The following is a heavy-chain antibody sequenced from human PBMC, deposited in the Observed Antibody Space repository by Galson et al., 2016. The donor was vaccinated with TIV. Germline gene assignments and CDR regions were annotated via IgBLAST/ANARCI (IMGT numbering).Heavy chain of an antibody. J-gene: IGHJ3*02. Sequence: SLRLSCAASGFTFDDYGMSWVRQVPGKGLEWVADINWNGAATGYADSVQGRFTISRDNAKKSVHLQMNSLRVEDTAFYYGARITVGGIWNAIDIWGQGTMVSVSP. CDR2: INWNGAAT. D-gene: IGHD3-3*01. V-gene: IGHV3-20*04. CDR1: GFTFDDYG. CDR3: ARITVGGIWNAIDI.